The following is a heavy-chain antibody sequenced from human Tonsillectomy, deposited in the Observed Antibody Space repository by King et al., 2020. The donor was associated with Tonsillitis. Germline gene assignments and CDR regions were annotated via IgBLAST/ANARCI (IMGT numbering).Heavy chain of an antibody. CDR1: GVTFSTSG. CDR2: LSYCGRNK. Sequence: VQLVESGGGVVQPGRSLRLSCAASGVTFSTSGVHWVRQAPGKGVEGVAVLSYCGRNKYFTDSVKGRFTLSRDNSNNTLYLQMNSLRAEDTAVYYCAKDRCSRTSCYDFDYWGQGTLVTVSS. J-gene: IGHJ4*02. V-gene: IGHV3-30*18. CDR3: AKDRCSRTSCYDFDY. D-gene: IGHD2-2*01.